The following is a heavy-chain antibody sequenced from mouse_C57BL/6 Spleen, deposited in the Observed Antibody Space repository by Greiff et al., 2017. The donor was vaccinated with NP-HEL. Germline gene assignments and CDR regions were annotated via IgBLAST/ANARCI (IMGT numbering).Heavy chain of an antibody. D-gene: IGHD2-2*01. CDR2: FYPGSGSI. CDR1: GYTFTEYT. Sequence: VKLVESGAELVKPGASVKLSCKASGYTFTEYTIHWVKQRSGQGLEWLGWFYPGSGSIKYNEKFKGQATLTADKSSRTVYMALSRVTSADSAVYCCARHEEEGYGYASGYFGCWGKGTTLTVAS. V-gene: IGHV1-62-2*01. J-gene: IGHJ2*01. CDR3: ARHEEEGYGYASGYFGC.